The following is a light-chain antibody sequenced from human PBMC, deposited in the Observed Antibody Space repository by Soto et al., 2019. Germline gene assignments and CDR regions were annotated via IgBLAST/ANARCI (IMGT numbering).Light chain of an antibody. CDR2: SIS. J-gene: IGKJ4*01. CDR3: QQTYNCPPT. Sequence: DIQLTQSPSSLSASVGDRVSITCRTSQTISTFLNWYHHRPGQAPKLLIYSISNLQSGVPSRFSGGGAGTEFTLTISSLQPEDFGAYSCQQTYNCPPTFGGGTRVQIK. CDR1: QTISTF. V-gene: IGKV1-39*01.